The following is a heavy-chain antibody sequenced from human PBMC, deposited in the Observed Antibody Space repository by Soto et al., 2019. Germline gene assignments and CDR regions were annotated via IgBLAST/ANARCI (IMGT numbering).Heavy chain of an antibody. D-gene: IGHD2-21*01. V-gene: IGHV4-59*01. J-gene: IGHJ2*01. CDR2: IYYSGST. Sequence: PSETLSLTCTVSGGSISSYYWSWIRQPPGKGLEWIGYIYYSGSTNYNPSLKSRVTISVDTSKNQSSLKLSSVTAADTAVYYCARDCAVAYCGGENWYFDLWGRGTLVTVSS. CDR3: ARDCAVAYCGGENWYFDL. CDR1: GGSISSYY.